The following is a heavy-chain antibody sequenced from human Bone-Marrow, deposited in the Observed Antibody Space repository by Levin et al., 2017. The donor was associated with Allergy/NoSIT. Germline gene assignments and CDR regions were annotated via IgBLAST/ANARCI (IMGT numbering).Heavy chain of an antibody. V-gene: IGHV3-23*01. Sequence: TGESLKISCAASGFTFSSYAVSWVRQAPGKGLEWVSAIIGSGTAIYYADSVKGRFTISRDNSKNTVYLQMNSLRAEDTAVYYCAKRLVGTSGGYCWDHWGQGTLVTVSS. D-gene: IGHD2-15*01. J-gene: IGHJ4*02. CDR1: GFTFSSYA. CDR3: AKRLVGTSGGYCWDH. CDR2: IIGSGTAI.